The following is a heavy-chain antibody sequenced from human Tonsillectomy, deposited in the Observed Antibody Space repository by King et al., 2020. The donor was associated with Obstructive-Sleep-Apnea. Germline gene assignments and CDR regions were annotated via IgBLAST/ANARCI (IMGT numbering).Heavy chain of an antibody. J-gene: IGHJ4*02. CDR3: AKALEAPGGFDY. CDR1: GFTFDDYT. D-gene: IGHD2-15*01. CDR2: ISWDGGVT. V-gene: IGHV3-43*01. Sequence: VQLVESGGVVVQPGGSLRLSCAASGFTFDDYTMHWVRQAPGKGLEWVSLISWDGGVTYYADSVEGRFTISRDNSKNSLYLQMNSLRSEDTALYYCAKALEAPGGFDYWGQGTLVTVSS.